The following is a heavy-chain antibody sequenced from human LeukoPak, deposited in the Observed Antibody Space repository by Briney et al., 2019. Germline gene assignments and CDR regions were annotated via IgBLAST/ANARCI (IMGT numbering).Heavy chain of an antibody. CDR1: GLSFSSYG. V-gene: IGHV3-30*03. CDR2: VSDDGSDK. Sequence: GGSLRLSCAGAGLSFSSYGMHWVRQAPGKGLEWVAVVSDDGSDKYYADSVKGRFTISRDNSKNTLYLQMNSLRAEDTAVYYCARASRGYGSGSYPLDYWGQGTLVTVSS. D-gene: IGHD3-10*01. J-gene: IGHJ4*02. CDR3: ARASRGYGSGSYPLDY.